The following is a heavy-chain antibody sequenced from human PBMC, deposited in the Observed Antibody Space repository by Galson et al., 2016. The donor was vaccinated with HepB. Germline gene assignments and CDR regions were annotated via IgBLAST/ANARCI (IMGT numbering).Heavy chain of an antibody. CDR2: ISGYNGNT. CDR1: GYTFTSYG. J-gene: IGHJ6*02. V-gene: IGHV1-18*01. CDR3: ASYCYSTSCYISNGDV. Sequence: SVKVSCKASGYTFTSYGISWVRQAPGQGLEWMGWISGYNGNTNYAQQIQGRITMTTETSTNTAYMELRSMRCGHTAVFYCASYCYSTSCYISNGDVWGQGTTVTVSS. D-gene: IGHD2-2*02.